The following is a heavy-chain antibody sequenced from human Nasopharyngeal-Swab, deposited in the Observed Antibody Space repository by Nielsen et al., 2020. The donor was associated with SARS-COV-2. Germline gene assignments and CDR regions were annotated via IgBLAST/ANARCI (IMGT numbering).Heavy chain of an antibody. D-gene: IGHD2-2*01. V-gene: IGHV3-23*01. CDR1: GFTFSSYA. J-gene: IGHJ6*02. Sequence: GESLKISCAASGFTFSSYAMSWVRQAPGKGLEWVSAISGSGGSTYYADSVKGRFTISRDNSKNTLYLQMNSLRAEDTAVYYCAKDLNPEGYCSSTSCYVLDYYGMDVWGQGTTVTVSS. CDR3: AKDLNPEGYCSSTSCYVLDYYGMDV. CDR2: ISGSGGST.